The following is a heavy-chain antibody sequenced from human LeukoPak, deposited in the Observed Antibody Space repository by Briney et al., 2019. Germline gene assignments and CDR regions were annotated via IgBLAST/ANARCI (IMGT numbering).Heavy chain of an antibody. CDR3: ARLPQDIVVVPAAIRLWAESWAY. CDR1: GGSFSGYY. D-gene: IGHD2-2*02. CDR2: INHSGST. V-gene: IGHV4-34*01. Sequence: PSETLSLTCAVYGGSFSGYYWSWIRQPPGKGLEWIGEINHSGSTNYNPSLKSRVTISVDTSKNQFSLKLSSVTAADTAVYYCARLPQDIVVVPAAIRLWAESWAYWGQGTLVTVSS. J-gene: IGHJ4*02.